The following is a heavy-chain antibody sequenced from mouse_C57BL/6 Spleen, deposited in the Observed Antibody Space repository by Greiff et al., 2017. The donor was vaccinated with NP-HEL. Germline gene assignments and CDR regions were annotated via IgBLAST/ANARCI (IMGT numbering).Heavy chain of an antibody. CDR1: GFSLTSYG. V-gene: IGHV2-6*01. CDR3: ASEGETGAWFAY. Sequence: VKLQESGPGLVAPSQSLSITCTVSGFSLTSYGVDWVRQSPGKGLEWLGVIWGVGSTNYNSALKSRLSISKDNSKSQVFLKMNSLQTDDTAMYYCASEGETGAWFAYWGQGTLVTVSA. D-gene: IGHD4-1*01. CDR2: IWGVGST. J-gene: IGHJ3*01.